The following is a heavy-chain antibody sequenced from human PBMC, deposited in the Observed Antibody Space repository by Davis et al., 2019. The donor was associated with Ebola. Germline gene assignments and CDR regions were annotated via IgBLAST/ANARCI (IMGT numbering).Heavy chain of an antibody. V-gene: IGHV3-33*01. J-gene: IGHJ4*02. CDR2: IWYDGSHK. CDR1: GFTFSTYV. D-gene: IGHD3-9*01. CDR3: ARDAFSLSRYDTEDH. Sequence: GGSLRLSCAASGFTFSTYVMHWVRQAPGKGLEWVAVIWYDGSHKFYADSVKGRFTISRDNSKNTLYLQMDSLRVEDTAIYYCARDAFSLSRYDTEDHWGQGTLVTVSS.